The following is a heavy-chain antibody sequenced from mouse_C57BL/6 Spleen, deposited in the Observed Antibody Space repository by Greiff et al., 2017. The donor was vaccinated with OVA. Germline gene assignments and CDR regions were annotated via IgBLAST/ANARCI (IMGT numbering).Heavy chain of an antibody. D-gene: IGHD2-1*01. V-gene: IGHV1-82*01. J-gene: IGHJ3*01. CDR2: IYPGDGDT. Sequence: VQLQQSGPELVKPGASVKISCKASGYAFSSSWMNWVKQRPGKGLEWIGRIYPGDGDTNYNGKFKGKATLTADKSSSTAYMQLSSLTSEDSAVYFCAREVTGPWFAYWGQGTLVTVSA. CDR3: AREVTGPWFAY. CDR1: GYAFSSSW.